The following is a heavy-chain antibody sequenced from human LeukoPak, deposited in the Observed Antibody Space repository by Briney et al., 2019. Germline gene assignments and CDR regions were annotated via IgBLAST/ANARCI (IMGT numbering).Heavy chain of an antibody. CDR2: ISSSSSYI. Sequence: GGSLRLSCVASGFNFISYSMNWVRQAPGKGLEWVSSISSSSSYIYYADSVRGRFTISRDNAKNSLYLQMNSLRAEDTAVYYCARGAQLTGSSVHYWGQGTLVTVSS. D-gene: IGHD1-26*01. CDR1: GFNFISYS. V-gene: IGHV3-21*01. J-gene: IGHJ4*02. CDR3: ARGAQLTGSSVHY.